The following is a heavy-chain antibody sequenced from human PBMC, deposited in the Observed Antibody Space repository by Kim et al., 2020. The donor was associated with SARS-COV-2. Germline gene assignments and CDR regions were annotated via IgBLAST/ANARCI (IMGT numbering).Heavy chain of an antibody. Sequence: GGSLRLSCAASGFTFSSYAMSWVRQAPGKGLEWVSAISGSGGSTYYADSVKGRFTISRDNSKNTLYLQMNSLRAEDTAVYYCAKDLRALYYYDSSGNWGQGTLVTVSS. D-gene: IGHD3-22*01. V-gene: IGHV3-23*01. CDR1: GFTFSSYA. CDR3: AKDLRALYYYDSSGN. J-gene: IGHJ4*02. CDR2: ISGSGGST.